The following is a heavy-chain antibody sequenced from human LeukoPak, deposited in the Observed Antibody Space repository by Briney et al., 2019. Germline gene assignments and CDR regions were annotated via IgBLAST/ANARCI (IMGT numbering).Heavy chain of an antibody. CDR3: ARERGYRYYFDY. V-gene: IGHV1-2*02. Sequence: ASVKVSCKASGYTFTGYYMHWVRQAPGQGLEWMGWINPNSGGTNYAQKFQGRVTMTRDTSISTAYMELSRLRSDDTAVYYCARERGYRYYFDYWGQGTLVTVSS. D-gene: IGHD3-16*02. CDR2: INPNSGGT. CDR1: GYTFTGYY. J-gene: IGHJ4*02.